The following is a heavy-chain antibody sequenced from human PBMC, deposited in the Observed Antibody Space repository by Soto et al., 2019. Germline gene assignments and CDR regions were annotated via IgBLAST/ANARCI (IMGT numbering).Heavy chain of an antibody. J-gene: IGHJ6*03. D-gene: IGHD3-3*01. V-gene: IGHV3-21*01. Sequence: GESLKISCAASGFTFSSYSMNWVRQAPGKGLEWVSSISSSSSYIYYADSVKGRFTISRDNAKNSLYLQMNSLRAEDTAVYYCARDNYDFWSGPGSKHPASDYYYYYYMDVWGKGTTVTVSS. CDR3: ARDNYDFWSGPGSKHPASDYYYYYYMDV. CDR1: GFTFSSYS. CDR2: ISSSSSYI.